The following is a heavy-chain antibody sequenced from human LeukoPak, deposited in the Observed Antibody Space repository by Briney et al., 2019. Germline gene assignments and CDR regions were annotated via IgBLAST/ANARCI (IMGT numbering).Heavy chain of an antibody. CDR3: ARSLRGVFYGGNVDY. V-gene: IGHV1-46*01. D-gene: IGHD4-23*01. CDR2: INPSGGST. J-gene: IGHJ4*02. CDR1: GYTFTSYY. Sequence: ASVKVSCKASGYTFTSYYMHWVRQAPGQGLEWMGIINPSGGSTSYAQKFQGRVTMTRDTSTSTVYMELSSLRSEDTAVHYCARSLRGVFYGGNVDYWGQGTLVTVSS.